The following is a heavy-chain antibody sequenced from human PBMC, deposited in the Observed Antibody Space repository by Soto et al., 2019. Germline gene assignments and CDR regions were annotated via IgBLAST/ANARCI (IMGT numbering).Heavy chain of an antibody. CDR3: ARPMYYDILTGYPFFDY. D-gene: IGHD3-9*01. V-gene: IGHV3-64*01. CDR1: GFTFSSYA. Sequence: PGGSLRLSCVASGFTFSSYAMHWVRQAPGKGLEYVSAISSNGGSTYYANSVKGRFTISRDNSKNTLYLQMGSLRAEDMAVYYCARPMYYDILTGYPFFDYWGQGTLVTVSS. CDR2: ISSNGGST. J-gene: IGHJ4*02.